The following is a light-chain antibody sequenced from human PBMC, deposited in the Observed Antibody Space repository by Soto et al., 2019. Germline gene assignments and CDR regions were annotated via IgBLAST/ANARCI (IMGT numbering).Light chain of an antibody. V-gene: IGKV3-20*01. CDR2: GAS. CDR3: QHYNSFPGWT. CDR1: QSVSSSY. J-gene: IGKJ1*01. Sequence: EIVLTQSPGTLSVSPGDGATLSCRASQSVSSSYLAWYQQKPGQAPRLLIHGASSRATGIPVRVRGSGSGTDFTLTISRLEAEDFAVYYCQHYNSFPGWTFGQGAKVDIK.